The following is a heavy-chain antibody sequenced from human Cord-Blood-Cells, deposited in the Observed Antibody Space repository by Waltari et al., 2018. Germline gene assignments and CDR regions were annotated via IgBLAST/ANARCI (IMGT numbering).Heavy chain of an antibody. D-gene: IGHD6-6*01. Sequence: QVQLQESGPGLVKPSETLSLTCAVSGYSISSGYYWGWIRQPPGKGLEWIGGIYHSGSTYDNPALKSRGTISVDTSKNQFSLKLSSVTAADTAVYYCARKYSSSSADFDYWGQGTLVTVSS. J-gene: IGHJ4*02. V-gene: IGHV4-38-2*01. CDR3: ARKYSSSSADFDY. CDR1: GYSISSGYY. CDR2: IYHSGST.